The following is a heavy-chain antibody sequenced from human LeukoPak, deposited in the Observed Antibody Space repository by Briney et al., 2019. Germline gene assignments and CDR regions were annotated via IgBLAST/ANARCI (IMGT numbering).Heavy chain of an antibody. V-gene: IGHV3-21*01. CDR3: ARETSESFDI. D-gene: IGHD2-2*01. Sequence: GGSLRLSCAASGFTFTSHSMNWVRQAPGKGLEWVSSIGSRSTSIYYADSVKGRFTISRDDAKNSLYLQMNSLRAEDTAVYYCARETSESFDIWGQGTMVTVSS. CDR2: IGSRSTSI. CDR1: GFTFTSHS. J-gene: IGHJ3*02.